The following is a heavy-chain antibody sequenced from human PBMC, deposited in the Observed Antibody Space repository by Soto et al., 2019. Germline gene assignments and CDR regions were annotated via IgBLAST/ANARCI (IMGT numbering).Heavy chain of an antibody. Sequence: GGSLRLSCAASGFTFSSYGMHWVRQAPGKXLEWVAVIWYDGSNKYYADSVKGRFTISRDNSKNTLYLQMNSLRAEDTAVYYCARGVSYYDSSGYYYDVDYWGQGTLVTVSS. CDR3: ARGVSYYDSSGYYYDVDY. V-gene: IGHV3-33*08. J-gene: IGHJ4*02. D-gene: IGHD3-22*01. CDR1: GFTFSSYG. CDR2: IWYDGSNK.